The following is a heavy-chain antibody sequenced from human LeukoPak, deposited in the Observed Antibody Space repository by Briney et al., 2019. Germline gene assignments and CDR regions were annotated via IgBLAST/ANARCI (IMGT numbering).Heavy chain of an antibody. Sequence: PGGSLRLSCAASGFTFSDHYMDWVRQAPGKGLEWVGRTRNKANSYTTEYAASVKGRFTISRDDSKSSLYLQMNSPKTEDTAVYYCARVDYGDSLDAFDIWGQGTMVTVSS. V-gene: IGHV3-72*01. D-gene: IGHD4-17*01. J-gene: IGHJ3*02. CDR3: ARVDYGDSLDAFDI. CDR1: GFTFSDHY. CDR2: TRNKANSYTT.